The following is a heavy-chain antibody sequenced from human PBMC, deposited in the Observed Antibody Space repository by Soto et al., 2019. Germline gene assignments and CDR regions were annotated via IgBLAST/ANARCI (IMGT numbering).Heavy chain of an antibody. CDR1: GYTFTSYG. Sequence: ASVKVSCKASGYTFTSYGISWVRQAPGQGLEWMGWISAFNGNTNYAQKLQGRVTMTTDTSTSTAYMELRSLRSDDTAVYYCARDRIQLWLLERYYFDYWGQGTLVTVSS. CDR2: ISAFNGNT. D-gene: IGHD5-18*01. J-gene: IGHJ4*02. V-gene: IGHV1-18*01. CDR3: ARDRIQLWLLERYYFDY.